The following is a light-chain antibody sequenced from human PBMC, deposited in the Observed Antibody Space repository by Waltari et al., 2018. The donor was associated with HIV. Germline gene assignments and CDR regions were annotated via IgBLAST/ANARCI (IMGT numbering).Light chain of an antibody. Sequence: QSVLTQPPSASGTPGQKVTISCSGGTASIGQNLVSWFQQFPGTAPKLLIYRDNLRHSGVPARFSGSKSGTSASLTISGLRSDDEAHYFCAVLDDTLGGGVFGGGTKLTVL. V-gene: IGLV1-47*01. J-gene: IGLJ2*01. CDR2: RDN. CDR1: TASIGQNL. CDR3: AVLDDTLGGGV.